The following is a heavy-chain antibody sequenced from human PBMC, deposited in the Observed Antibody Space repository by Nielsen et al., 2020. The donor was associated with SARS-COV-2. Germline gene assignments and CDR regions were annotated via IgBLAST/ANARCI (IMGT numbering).Heavy chain of an antibody. V-gene: IGHV5-51*01. CDR3: SRQGQLEPADY. CDR2: VYPGDSDP. J-gene: IGHJ4*02. D-gene: IGHD1-1*01. CDR1: GYSFTSYW. Sequence: GESLKISCKGSGYSFTSYWISWVRQMPGKGLEWMGIVYPGDSDPRYSPSFQGHVTFSADKSINTAYLQWSSLKASDTAIYYCSRQGQLEPADYWGQGTLVTVSS.